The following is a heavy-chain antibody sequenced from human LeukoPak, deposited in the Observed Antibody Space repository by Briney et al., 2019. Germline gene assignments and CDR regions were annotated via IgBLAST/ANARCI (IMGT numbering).Heavy chain of an antibody. D-gene: IGHD4-17*01. CDR3: ARAPTVTDYFDY. J-gene: IGHJ4*02. CDR1: GFTFSSYW. V-gene: IGHV3-74*01. CDR2: INSDGSST. Sequence: GGSLRLSCAASGFTFSSYWMHWVRQAPGKGLVWVSRINSDGSSTSYADSVKGRFTISRDNAKNTLYLQMNSLRAEDTAVYYCARAPTVTDYFDYWGQGTLVTVSS.